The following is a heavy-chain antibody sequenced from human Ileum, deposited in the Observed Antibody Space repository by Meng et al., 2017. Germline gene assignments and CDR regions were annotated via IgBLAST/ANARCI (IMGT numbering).Heavy chain of an antibody. V-gene: IGHV4-59*01. CDR3: ARAYRGVVRGATDDAFDI. CDR2: IYYSGST. D-gene: IGHD3-10*01. J-gene: IGHJ3*02. CDR1: GGSISSYY. Sequence: SETLSLTCTVSGGSISSYYWSWIRQPPGKGLEWIGYIYYSGSTNYNPSLKSRVTISVDTSKNQFSLKLSSVTAADTAVYYCARAYRGVVRGATDDAFDIWGQGTMVTVSS.